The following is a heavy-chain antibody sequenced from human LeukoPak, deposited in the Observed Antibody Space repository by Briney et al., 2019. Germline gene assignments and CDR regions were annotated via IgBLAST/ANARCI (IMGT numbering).Heavy chain of an antibody. J-gene: IGHJ4*02. CDR1: GFTFGSYV. V-gene: IGHV3-48*02. CDR2: INHNGETI. Sequence: GGSLRLSCAASGFTFGSYVMSWVRQAPGKGLEWISYINHNGETIYYADSVKGRFTISRDNAKNSLYLQMNSLRDEDTAVYYCARDTDWAFDYWGQGTLVTVS. CDR3: ARDTDWAFDY. D-gene: IGHD3-9*01.